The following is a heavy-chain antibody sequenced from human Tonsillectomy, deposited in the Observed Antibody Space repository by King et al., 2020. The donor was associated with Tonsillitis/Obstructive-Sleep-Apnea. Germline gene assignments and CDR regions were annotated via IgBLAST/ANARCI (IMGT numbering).Heavy chain of an antibody. V-gene: IGHV3-53*01. J-gene: IGHJ3*02. CDR3: AKLLGLTGRSAFDI. CDR2: IYSGGST. CDR1: GFTVSSNY. D-gene: IGHD3-16*01. Sequence: VQLVESGGGLIQPGGSLRLSCAASGFTVSSNYMSWVRQAPGKGLEWVSVIYSGGSTNYADSVKGRFTISRDNSKNTLYLQMNSLRTEDTAVYYCAKLLGLTGRSAFDIWGQGTMVTVSS.